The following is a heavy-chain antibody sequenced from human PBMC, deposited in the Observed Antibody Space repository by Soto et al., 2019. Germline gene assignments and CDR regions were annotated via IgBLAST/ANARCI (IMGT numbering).Heavy chain of an antibody. CDR3: ARVPGL. CDR2: IYHSGST. V-gene: IGHV4-30-2*01. Sequence: QLQLQESGSGLVKPSQTLSLTCAVSGGSISSGGYSWSWIRQPPGKGLEWIGYIYHSGSTSYNPSPXSXXTTTVDRSKNQFSLKVSSVTAADTAVYYCARVPGLWGRGTLVTVSS. J-gene: IGHJ2*01. CDR1: GGSISSGGYS.